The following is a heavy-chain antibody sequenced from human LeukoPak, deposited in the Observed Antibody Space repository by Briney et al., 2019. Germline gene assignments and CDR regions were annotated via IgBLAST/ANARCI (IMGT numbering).Heavy chain of an antibody. Sequence: ASVKVSCKVSGHTLTELSMHWVRQAPGKGLEWMGGFDPEDGETIYAQKFQGRVTMTGDTSTDTAYMELSSLRSEDTAVYYCATALDYYGSGSSFDYWGQGTLVTVSS. V-gene: IGHV1-24*01. CDR1: GHTLTELS. CDR3: ATALDYYGSGSSFDY. CDR2: FDPEDGET. J-gene: IGHJ4*02. D-gene: IGHD3-10*01.